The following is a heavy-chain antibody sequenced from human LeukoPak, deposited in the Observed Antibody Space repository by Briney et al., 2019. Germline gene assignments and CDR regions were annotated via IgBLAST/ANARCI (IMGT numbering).Heavy chain of an antibody. CDR2: ISYDGSNK. CDR1: GFTFSSYA. V-gene: IGHV3-30-3*01. D-gene: IGHD4-17*01. CDR3: ARETGSAVGSTDFDY. J-gene: IGHJ4*02. Sequence: PGGSLRLSCAASGFTFSSYAMHWVRQAPGKGLEWVAVISYDGSNKYCADSVKGRFTISRDNSKNTLYLQVNSLRAEDTAVYYCARETGSAVGSTDFDYWGQGTLVTVSS.